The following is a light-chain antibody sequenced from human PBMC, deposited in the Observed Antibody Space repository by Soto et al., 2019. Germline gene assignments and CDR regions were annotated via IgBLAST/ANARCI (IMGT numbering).Light chain of an antibody. V-gene: IGLV3-21*04. Sequence: SYELTQPPSVSVAPGETARITCGESNIGTQSVHWYQQRPGQAPVLVIFYDRERPSGMPGRFSGSNSGNTATLTISRVEAGDEADYYCQVWDSNYDRAIFGGGTKLTVL. CDR2: YDR. J-gene: IGLJ2*01. CDR1: NIGTQS. CDR3: QVWDSNYDRAI.